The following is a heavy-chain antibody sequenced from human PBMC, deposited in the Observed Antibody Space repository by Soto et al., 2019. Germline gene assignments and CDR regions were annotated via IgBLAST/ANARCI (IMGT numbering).Heavy chain of an antibody. CDR2: ISGIKNYI. Sequence: GGSLRLSCAASGFTFSYYPLHWVRRAPGKGLEWVSSISGIKNYIRYADSVKGRFTISRDNAKTSLYLQMNSLTAEDTAVYYCAREGVHNYTEYYFDYWGQGTLVTVSS. V-gene: IGHV3-21*06. J-gene: IGHJ4*02. D-gene: IGHD3-10*01. CDR1: GFTFSYYP. CDR3: AREGVHNYTEYYFDY.